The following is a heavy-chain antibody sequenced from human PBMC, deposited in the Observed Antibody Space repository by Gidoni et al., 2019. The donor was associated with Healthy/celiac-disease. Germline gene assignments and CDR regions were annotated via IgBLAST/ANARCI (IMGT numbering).Heavy chain of an antibody. CDR1: GFTFSSYA. Sequence: EVQLLESGGGLVQPGGSLRLSCAASGFTFSSYAMSWVRQAPGKGLEWVSAISGSGGSTYYADSVKGRFTISRDNSKNTLYLQMNSLRAEDTAVYYCAARYGGYSGSYQGDVQHWGQGTLVTVSS. CDR3: AARYGGYSGSYQGDVQH. V-gene: IGHV3-23*01. J-gene: IGHJ1*01. D-gene: IGHD1-26*01. CDR2: ISGSGGST.